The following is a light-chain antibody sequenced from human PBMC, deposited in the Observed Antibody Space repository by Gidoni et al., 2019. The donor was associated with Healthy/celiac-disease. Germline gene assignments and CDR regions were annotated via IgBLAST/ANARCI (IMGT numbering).Light chain of an antibody. V-gene: IGKV1-27*01. CDR2: ASS. CDR1: QGISKY. J-gene: IGKJ1*01. Sequence: DIQMTQSPSSLSASVGDRITITYRPSQGISKYLPWYQQKPGKVPKLLFDASSILQSGVPSRFSGSGAGTDFTITISSLQPEDVATYYWQKYNSAPRTFGQGTKVEIK. CDR3: QKYNSAPRT.